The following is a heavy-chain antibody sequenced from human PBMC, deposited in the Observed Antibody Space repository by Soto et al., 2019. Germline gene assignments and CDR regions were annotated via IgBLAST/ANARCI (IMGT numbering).Heavy chain of an antibody. J-gene: IGHJ4*02. D-gene: IGHD3-3*01. Sequence: GASVKVSCKASGYTFTSYGISWVRQAPGQGLEWMGWISAYNGNTNYAQKLQGRVTMTTDTSTSTAYMELRSLRSDDTAVYYCARIHLTIFGVADPDYWGQGTLGTVSS. CDR2: ISAYNGNT. CDR3: ARIHLTIFGVADPDY. CDR1: GYTFTSYG. V-gene: IGHV1-18*01.